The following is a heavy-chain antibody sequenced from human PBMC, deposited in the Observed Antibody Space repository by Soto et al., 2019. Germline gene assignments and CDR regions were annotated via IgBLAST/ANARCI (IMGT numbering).Heavy chain of an antibody. V-gene: IGHV1-18*01. Sequence: ASVKVSCKASGYTFTSYGISWVRQAPGQGLEWMGWISAYNGNTNYAQKLQGRVTMTTDTSTSTAYMELRSLRSDDTAVYYCARVLSNSGYRYYIDYWGQGTLVTVSS. CDR2: ISAYNGNT. J-gene: IGHJ4*02. D-gene: IGHD5-12*01. CDR1: GYTFTSYG. CDR3: ARVLSNSGYRYYIDY.